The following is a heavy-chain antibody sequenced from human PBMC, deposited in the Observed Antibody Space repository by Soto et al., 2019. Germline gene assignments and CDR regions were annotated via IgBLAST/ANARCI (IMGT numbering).Heavy chain of an antibody. Sequence: SETLSLTCTVSGGFISSNGWTWIRQPPGKGLEWIGYVYNSGSTNYNPSLKSRVTISDYTSKSQFSLKQNSMTAADTADYYCARYRRKAVAGYTLDNWGQGIWFTVSS. D-gene: IGHD6-13*01. CDR3: ARYRRKAVAGYTLDN. CDR2: VYNSGST. V-gene: IGHV4-59*01. J-gene: IGHJ4*02. CDR1: GGFISSNG.